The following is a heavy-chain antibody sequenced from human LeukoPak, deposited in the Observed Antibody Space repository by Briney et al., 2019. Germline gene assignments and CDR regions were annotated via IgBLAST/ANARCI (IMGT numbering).Heavy chain of an antibody. Sequence: GGPLRLSCAASGFTFSSYGMHWVRPAPGKGLEGLAVISYDGSNKYYADSVKARFTISRDNSKNTLYLQMNSLRAEDTAVYYCARDTVTTFRFRDYYYYGMDVWGQGTTVTVSS. CDR1: GFTFSSYG. CDR3: ARDTVTTFRFRDYYYYGMDV. V-gene: IGHV3-30*03. CDR2: ISYDGSNK. D-gene: IGHD4-17*01. J-gene: IGHJ6*02.